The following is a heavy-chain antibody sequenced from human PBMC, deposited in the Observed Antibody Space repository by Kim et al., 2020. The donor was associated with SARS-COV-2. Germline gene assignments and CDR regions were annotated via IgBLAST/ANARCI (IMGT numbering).Heavy chain of an antibody. CDR3: ARGPAADFDY. V-gene: IGHV3-21*01. J-gene: IGHJ4*02. CDR2: TYR. Sequence: TYRDYADSVKGRFTISRDNAKNSLFRQMNSLRAEDTAVYYCARGPAADFDYWGQGTLVTVSS.